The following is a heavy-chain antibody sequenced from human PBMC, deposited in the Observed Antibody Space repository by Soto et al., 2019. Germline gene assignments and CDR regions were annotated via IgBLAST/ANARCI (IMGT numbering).Heavy chain of an antibody. D-gene: IGHD3-22*01. CDR1: GYTFTSYG. J-gene: IGHJ4*02. CDR3: ARDPPVGYYYDSSGYYPFYD. Sequence: ASVKVSCKASGYTFTSYGISWVRQAPGQGLEWMGWISAYNGNTNYAQKLQGRVTMTTDTSTSTAYMELRSLRSDDTAVYYCARDPPVGYYYDSSGYYPFYDWGQGTLVTVSS. V-gene: IGHV1-18*01. CDR2: ISAYNGNT.